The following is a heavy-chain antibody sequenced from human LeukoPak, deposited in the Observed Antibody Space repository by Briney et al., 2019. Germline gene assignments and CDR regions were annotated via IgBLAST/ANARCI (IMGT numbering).Heavy chain of an antibody. V-gene: IGHV3-7*03. CDR3: AREHGSSSSQDS. CDR2: IKYDGSEK. CDR1: GFTFSSSW. J-gene: IGHJ4*02. Sequence: PGGSLRLSCVASGFTFSSSWMTWVRQAPGKGLEWVANIKYDGSEKYYVDFAKGRFTISRDNAKNSLYLQMNSLRAEDTAIYYCAREHGSSSSQDSWGRGTLVTVSS. D-gene: IGHD6-6*01.